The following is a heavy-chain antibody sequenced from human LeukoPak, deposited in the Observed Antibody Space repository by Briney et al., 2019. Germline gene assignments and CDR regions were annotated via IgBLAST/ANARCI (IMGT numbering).Heavy chain of an antibody. Sequence: ASVKVSCKVSGYAFREYGITWVRQAPGQGLEWMGWISAYNGNTNYAQKLQGRVTMTTDTSTSTAYMELRSLRSDDTAVYYCAREIRYFDWLPYFDYWGQGTLVTVSS. CDR2: ISAYNGNT. V-gene: IGHV1-18*01. J-gene: IGHJ4*02. CDR1: GYAFREYG. CDR3: AREIRYFDWLPYFDY. D-gene: IGHD3-9*01.